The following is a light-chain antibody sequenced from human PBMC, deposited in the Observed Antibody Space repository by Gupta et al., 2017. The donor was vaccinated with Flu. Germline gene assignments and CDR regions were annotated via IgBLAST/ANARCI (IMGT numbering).Light chain of an antibody. J-gene: IGLJ3*02. CDR3: SSYAGGNNWV. V-gene: IGLV2-8*01. CDR2: EVS. CDR1: SSDVGGYKY. Sequence: QSPLPQPPSASGSPGQSVTISCTGTSSDVGGYKYVSWYQQYPGKAPKLMIYEVSKRPSGVPDRFSGSKSGNTASRTVSGLQAEDEAGYYCSSYAGGNNWVFGGGTKLTVL.